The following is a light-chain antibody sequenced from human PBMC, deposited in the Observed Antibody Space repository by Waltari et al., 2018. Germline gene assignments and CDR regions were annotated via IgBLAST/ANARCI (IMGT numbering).Light chain of an antibody. J-gene: IGLJ3*02. CDR1: GSNIWSEY. CDR2: DNS. Sequence: QSVLTQPPSVSAAPGQRITISCSRSGSNIWSEYVSWYQLLPGTAPKLLIFDNSKRGSVIPDRFSGSKSGASATLAITGLQTGDEGDYYCATWDTSLSVVVFGGGTKLTVL. CDR3: ATWDTSLSVVV. V-gene: IGLV1-51*01.